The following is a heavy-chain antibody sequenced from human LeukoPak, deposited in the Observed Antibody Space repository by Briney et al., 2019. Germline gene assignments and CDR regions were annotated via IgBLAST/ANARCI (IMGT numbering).Heavy chain of an antibody. Sequence: QPGGSLRLSCAASGFSFTTYWMGWVRQAPGKGLEWVANINQDESSQYYVDAVRGRFTISRDNAKNSLNLQMNSLRAEDTAVYYCARVAEMITFGGVIHYPFDYWGQGTLVTVSS. CDR3: ARVAEMITFGGVIHYPFDY. CDR1: GFSFTTYW. V-gene: IGHV3-7*01. CDR2: INQDESSQ. J-gene: IGHJ4*02. D-gene: IGHD3-16*02.